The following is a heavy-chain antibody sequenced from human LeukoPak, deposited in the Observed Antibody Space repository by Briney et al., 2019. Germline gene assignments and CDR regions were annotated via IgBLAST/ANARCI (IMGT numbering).Heavy chain of an antibody. CDR1: GGSISSYY. CDR2: IYYSGST. Sequence: SETLSLTCTVSGGSISSYYWSWIRQPPGKGLGWIGYIYYSGSTNYNPSLKSRVTISVDTSKNQFSLKLSSVTAADTAVYYCASYHGGNLVNDAFDIWGQGTMVTVSS. V-gene: IGHV4-59*08. CDR3: ASYHGGNLVNDAFDI. D-gene: IGHD4-23*01. J-gene: IGHJ3*02.